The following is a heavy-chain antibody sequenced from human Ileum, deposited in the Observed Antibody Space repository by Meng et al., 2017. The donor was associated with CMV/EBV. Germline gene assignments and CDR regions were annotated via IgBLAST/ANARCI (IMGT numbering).Heavy chain of an antibody. CDR2: INQDGSEK. CDR1: GFTFSNFW. Sequence: GESLKISCVASGFTFSNFWMSWVRQAPGKGLEWVANINQDGSEKYYVDSVKGRFTISRDNAKNSLYLQMNSLRAEDTAVYYCARGWGGVYWGQGTLVTVSS. J-gene: IGHJ4*02. D-gene: IGHD1-26*01. CDR3: ARGWGGVY. V-gene: IGHV3-7*01.